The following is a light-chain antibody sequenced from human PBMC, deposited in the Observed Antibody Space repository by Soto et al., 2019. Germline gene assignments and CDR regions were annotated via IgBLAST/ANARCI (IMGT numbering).Light chain of an antibody. CDR1: SGHISYA. CDR2: LNSDGSH. V-gene: IGLV4-69*01. CDR3: QTWGSGTVV. J-gene: IGLJ2*01. Sequence: QSVLTQSPSASASLGASVKLTCTLSSGHISYAIAWHQQQPEKGPRFLMKLNSDGSHSKGDGIPDRFSGSSSGADRYLTISSLQSEDEADYYCQTWGSGTVVFGGGTQLTVL.